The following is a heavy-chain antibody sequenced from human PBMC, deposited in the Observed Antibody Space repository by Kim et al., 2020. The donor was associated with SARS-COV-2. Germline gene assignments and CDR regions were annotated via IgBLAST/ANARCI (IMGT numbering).Heavy chain of an antibody. Sequence: ASVKVSCKASGYTFTSYAMNWVRQAPGQGLEWMGWINTNTGNPTYAQGFTGRFVFSLDTSVSTAYLQISSLKAEDTAVYYCARVAHPTYYYDSSGYYPRSYFDYWGQGTLVTVSS. CDR3: ARVAHPTYYYDSSGYYPRSYFDY. J-gene: IGHJ4*02. D-gene: IGHD3-22*01. V-gene: IGHV7-4-1*02. CDR1: GYTFTSYA. CDR2: INTNTGNP.